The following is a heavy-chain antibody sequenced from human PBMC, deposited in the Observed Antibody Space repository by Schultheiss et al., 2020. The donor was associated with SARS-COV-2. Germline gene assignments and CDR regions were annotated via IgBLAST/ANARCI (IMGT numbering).Heavy chain of an antibody. V-gene: IGHV4-39*01. D-gene: IGHD3-22*01. J-gene: IGHJ4*02. CDR3: ARHTEGYYYDSSGGYFDY. CDR1: GGSISSGGYY. Sequence: SETLSLTCTVSGGSISSGGYYWSWIRQHPGKGLEWIGSIYYSGSTYYNPSLKSRVTISVDTSKNQFSLKLSSLTAADTAVYYCARHTEGYYYDSSGGYFDYWGQGTLVTVSS. CDR2: IYYSGST.